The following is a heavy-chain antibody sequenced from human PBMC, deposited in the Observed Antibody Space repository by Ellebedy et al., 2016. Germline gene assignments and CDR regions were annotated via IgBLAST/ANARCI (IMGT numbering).Heavy chain of an antibody. J-gene: IGHJ4*02. D-gene: IGHD3-22*01. CDR2: IFSNDEK. CDR3: ARAAYYYESSGYYCVLDY. CDR1: GFSLSNARMG. V-gene: IGHV2-26*01. Sequence: SGPTLVKLTETLTLTCTVSGFSLSNARMGVSWIRQPPGKALEWLAHIFSNDEKSYSTSLKSRLTISKDTSKNQVVLTMTNMDPVDTATYYCARAAYYYESSGYYCVLDYWGQGTLVIVSP.